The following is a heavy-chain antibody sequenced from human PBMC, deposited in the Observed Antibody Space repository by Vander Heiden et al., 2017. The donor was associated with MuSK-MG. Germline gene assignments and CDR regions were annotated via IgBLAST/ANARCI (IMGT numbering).Heavy chain of an antibody. CDR3: AKTPGYDFWSGYYGWFDP. Sequence: GMHWVRQAPGKGLEWVAVISYDGSNKYYADSVKGRFTISRDNSKNTLYLQMNSLRAEDTAVYYCAKTPGYDFWSGYYGWFDPWGQRTRGTVAS. D-gene: IGHD3-3*01. CDR2: ISYDGSNK. J-gene: IGHJ5*02. V-gene: IGHV3-30*18. CDR1: G.